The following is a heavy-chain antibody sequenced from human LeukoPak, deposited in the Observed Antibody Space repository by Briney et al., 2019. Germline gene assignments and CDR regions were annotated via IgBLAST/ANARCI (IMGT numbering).Heavy chain of an antibody. J-gene: IGHJ4*02. V-gene: IGHV3-7*01. CDR3: VRDAPEWEIPSDY. CDR2: IKQDGSEK. Sequence: QPGGSLRLSCAVSGFSFNTYWMTWVRQAPGKGLEWVANIKQDGSEKYYVDSVKGRFTISRDNAKNSLYLQMNSLKVEDTAMYYCVRDAPEWEIPSDYWGQGTLVTVSS. D-gene: IGHD1-26*01. CDR1: GFSFNTYW.